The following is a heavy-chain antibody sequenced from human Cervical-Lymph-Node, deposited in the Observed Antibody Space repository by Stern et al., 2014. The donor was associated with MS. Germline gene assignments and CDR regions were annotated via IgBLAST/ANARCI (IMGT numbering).Heavy chain of an antibody. CDR3: TRDRGIMGTTTGDY. CDR1: GFNFSNYG. D-gene: IGHD1-26*01. CDR2: ISVYNGNI. J-gene: IGHJ4*02. V-gene: IGHV1-18*01. Sequence: QVQLVESGAEVKKPGAPVKVSCKASGFNFSNYGLSWVRQAPGQGLEWMGWISVYNGNIDFAQKFQGRLTMTTDTSTSTVYMELRSLRSDDTAVYYCTRDRGIMGTTTGDYWGQGTLVSVSS.